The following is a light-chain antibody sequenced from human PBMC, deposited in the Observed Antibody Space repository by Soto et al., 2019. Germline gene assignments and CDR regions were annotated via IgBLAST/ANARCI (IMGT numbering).Light chain of an antibody. Sequence: QSALTQPASVSGSPGQSITISCTGTSSDVGSYNYVSWYQQNPGKAPKLIIHDVSNRPXGVSNXFSGSKSGNTASLTISGLQAEDEANYYCSSYTSTNTLIFGGGTKLTVL. CDR3: SSYTSTNTLI. CDR2: DVS. CDR1: SSDVGSYNY. V-gene: IGLV2-14*01. J-gene: IGLJ2*01.